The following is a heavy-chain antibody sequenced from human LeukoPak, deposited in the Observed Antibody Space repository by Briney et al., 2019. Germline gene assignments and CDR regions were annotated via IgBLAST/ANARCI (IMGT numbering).Heavy chain of an antibody. D-gene: IGHD1-7*01. CDR1: GGSISSYY. V-gene: IGHV4-4*07. CDR3: AKDPGMCVTGTTNWFDP. CDR2: IYTSGST. Sequence: SETLSLTCTVSGGSISSYYWSWIRQPAGKGLEWIGGIYTSGSTNYNPSLKSRVTMSVDTSKNQFSLKLSYMTAADTAVYYCAKDPGMCVTGTTNWFDPWGQGTLVTVSS. J-gene: IGHJ5*02.